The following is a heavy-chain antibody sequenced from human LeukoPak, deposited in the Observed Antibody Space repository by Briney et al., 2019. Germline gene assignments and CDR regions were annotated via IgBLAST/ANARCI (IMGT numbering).Heavy chain of an antibody. D-gene: IGHD3-10*01. CDR2: INHSGST. CDR3: ARSRLWFGTIDY. CDR1: GGSFSGYY. J-gene: IGHJ4*02. V-gene: IGHV4-34*01. Sequence: SETLSLTCAVYGGSFSGYYWSWIRQPPEKWLEWIGEINHSGSTNYNPSLKSRVTISVDTSKNQFSLKLSSVTAADTAVYYCARSRLWFGTIDYWGQGTLVTVSS.